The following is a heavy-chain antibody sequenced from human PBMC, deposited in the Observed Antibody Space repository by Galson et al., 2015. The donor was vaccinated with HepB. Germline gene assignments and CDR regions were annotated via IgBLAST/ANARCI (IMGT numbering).Heavy chain of an antibody. V-gene: IGHV1-3*01. Sequence: SVKVSCKASGYTFTSYAMHWVRQAPGQRLEWLGWINPGNGNTKYSQKFQGRITITRDTSASKAYMELSSLTSEDTAVYYCATGQYRNSWYDYWGQGTLVTVSS. J-gene: IGHJ4*02. D-gene: IGHD6-13*01. CDR2: INPGNGNT. CDR3: ATGQYRNSWYDY. CDR1: GYTFTSYA.